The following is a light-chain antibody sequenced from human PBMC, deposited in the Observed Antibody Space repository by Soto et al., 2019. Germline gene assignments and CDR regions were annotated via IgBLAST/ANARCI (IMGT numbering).Light chain of an antibody. V-gene: IGLV2-11*01. CDR1: SSDVGGYNY. Sequence: QSALTQPRSVSGSPGQSVTISCTGTSSDVGGYNYVSWYQQHPGKAPKLLLYTVTKRPAGVPDRFSGSKSDNTASLTISGLQADDEADYYCCSYAGSSSYVFGTGTKVTVL. CDR2: TVT. J-gene: IGLJ1*01. CDR3: CSYAGSSSYV.